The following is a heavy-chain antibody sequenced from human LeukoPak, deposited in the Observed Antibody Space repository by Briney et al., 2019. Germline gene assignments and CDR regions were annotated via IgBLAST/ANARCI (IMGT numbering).Heavy chain of an antibody. Sequence: PSETLSLTCTVSGGSISSSSYHWGWIRQPPGKGLEWIGSIYYTGSTYYNPSLKSRVTISVDTSKSQFSLKLSSVTAADTAMYYCARQYCIDGVCHPLDYWGQGTLVTVSS. CDR3: ARQYCIDGVCHPLDY. V-gene: IGHV4-39*01. CDR1: GGSISSSSYH. D-gene: IGHD2-8*01. J-gene: IGHJ4*02. CDR2: IYYTGST.